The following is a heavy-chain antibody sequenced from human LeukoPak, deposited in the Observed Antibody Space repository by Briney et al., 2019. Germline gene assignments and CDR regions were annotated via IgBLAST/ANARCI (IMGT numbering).Heavy chain of an antibody. Sequence: GGSLRLSCAASGYTFSSYPMHWVRQAPGKGLEWLAIISSDGINKNYADSVKGRFTISRDNSKNTLYLQMNSLRIDDTAVYYCARDHQWTIATSWFADNWGQGTLVTVSS. CDR3: ARDHQWTIATSWFADN. V-gene: IGHV3-30-3*01. D-gene: IGHD2-2*01. J-gene: IGHJ4*02. CDR1: GYTFSSYP. CDR2: ISSDGINK.